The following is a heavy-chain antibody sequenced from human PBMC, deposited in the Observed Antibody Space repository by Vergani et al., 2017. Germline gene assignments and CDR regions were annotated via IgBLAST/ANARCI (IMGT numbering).Heavy chain of an antibody. CDR2: IIPILGIA. D-gene: IGHD6-13*01. Sequence: VSCQASGGTFSSYTISWVRQAPGQGLEWMGRIIPILGIANYAQKFQGRVTITADKSTSTAYMELSSLRSEDTAVYYCARDPGQQLVRRENWFDPWGQGTLVTVSS. V-gene: IGHV1-69*04. CDR3: ARDPGQQLVRRENWFDP. J-gene: IGHJ5*02. CDR1: GGTFSSYT.